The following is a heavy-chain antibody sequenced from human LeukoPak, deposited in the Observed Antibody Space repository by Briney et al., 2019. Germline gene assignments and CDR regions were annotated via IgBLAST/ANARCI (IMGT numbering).Heavy chain of an antibody. V-gene: IGHV3-7*01. CDR1: GFTFSSYA. Sequence: PTGGSLRLSCAASGFTFSSYAMTWVRQAPGKGLEWVANIKDDGSERYYVDSLRGRFTISRDNAKNSLYLQMNSLRVDDAAIYYCARVTHLRSLDWFDYWGQGTLVIVSS. D-gene: IGHD4-17*01. J-gene: IGHJ5*01. CDR3: ARVTHLRSLDWFDY. CDR2: IKDDGSER.